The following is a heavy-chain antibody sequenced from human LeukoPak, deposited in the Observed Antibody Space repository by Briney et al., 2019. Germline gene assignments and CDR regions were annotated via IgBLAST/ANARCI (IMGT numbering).Heavy chain of an antibody. V-gene: IGHV3-7*01. CDR2: IKQDGSEK. J-gene: IGHJ6*02. D-gene: IGHD2-2*01. CDR3: ARDRSCSSTSCTMLGYYYYYGMDV. CDR1: GFTFSSYW. Sequence: GGSLRLSCAASGFTFSSYWMSWVRQAPGKGLEWVANIKQDGSEKYYVDSVKGRFTISRDNAKNSLYLQMNSLRAEDTAVYYCARDRSCSSTSCTMLGYYYYYGMDVWGQGTTVTVSS.